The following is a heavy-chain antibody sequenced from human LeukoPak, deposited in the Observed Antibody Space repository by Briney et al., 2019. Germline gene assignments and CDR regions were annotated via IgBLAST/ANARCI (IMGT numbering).Heavy chain of an antibody. V-gene: IGHV3-23*01. CDR3: ARVGAFSSSWLLY. CDR1: GFTFSSYA. CDR2: ISRSAVSI. D-gene: IGHD6-13*01. Sequence: PGGSLRLSCAASGFTFSSYAMSWVRQAPGKGLEWVSAISRSAVSIYYADSVKGRFTISRDNAKNALYLQMNSLRAEDTAVYYCARVGAFSSSWLLYWGQGTLVTVSS. J-gene: IGHJ4*02.